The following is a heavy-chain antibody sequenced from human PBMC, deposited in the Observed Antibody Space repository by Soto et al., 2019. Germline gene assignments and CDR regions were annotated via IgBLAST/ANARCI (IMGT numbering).Heavy chain of an antibody. V-gene: IGHV4-31*03. Sequence: SETLSLTCTVSGGSISSGGYYWSWIRQHPGKGLEWIGYIFYSGTTYYNPSLKSRVTISVDTSKNQFSLKLSSVTAADTAVYYCARVLFGRGNWFDPWGQGTLVTVSS. CDR3: ARVLFGRGNWFDP. J-gene: IGHJ5*02. D-gene: IGHD3-3*01. CDR1: GGSISSGGYY. CDR2: IFYSGTT.